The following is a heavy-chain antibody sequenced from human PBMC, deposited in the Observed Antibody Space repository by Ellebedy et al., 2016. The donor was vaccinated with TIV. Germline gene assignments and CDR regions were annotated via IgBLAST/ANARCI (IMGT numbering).Heavy chain of an antibody. CDR1: GYTFTNYG. CDR2: ISAYNGNT. J-gene: IGHJ4*02. CDR3: ARSGAIVAAGKIDY. Sequence: AASVKVSCKASGYTFTNYGVTWVRQASGQGLEWMGWISAYNGNTNYAQKLQGRVTMTTDTSTNTAYMDLRSLRSDDTAVYYCARSGAIVAAGKIDYWGQGTLVTVSS. D-gene: IGHD6-13*01. V-gene: IGHV1-18*01.